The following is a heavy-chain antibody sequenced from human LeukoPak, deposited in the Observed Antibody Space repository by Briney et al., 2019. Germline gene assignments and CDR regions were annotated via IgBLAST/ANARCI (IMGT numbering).Heavy chain of an antibody. D-gene: IGHD3-22*01. CDR3: ARDGNYYDSNGMDV. Sequence: PSETLSLTCTVSGGSISSSSYYWTWIRQSPGKELEWIGYIYYSGTTNYNPSLESRVTISLDTSRKQFSLKLSSVTAADTAVYYCARDGNYYDSNGMDVWGQGTTVIVSS. CDR2: IYYSGTT. V-gene: IGHV4-61*01. CDR1: GGSISSSSYY. J-gene: IGHJ6*02.